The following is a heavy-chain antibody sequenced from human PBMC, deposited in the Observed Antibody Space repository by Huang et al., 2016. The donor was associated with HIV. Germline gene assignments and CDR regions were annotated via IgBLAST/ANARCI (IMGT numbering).Heavy chain of an antibody. CDR2: VYASGTT. CDR3: VRDQGRLAVGGIDNWFDP. D-gene: IGHD6-19*01. CDR1: GDSVSSHY. V-gene: IGHV4-59*02. J-gene: IGHJ5*02. Sequence: QVRLQESGPGLVKPSETLSLSCTVSGDSVSSHYWGWIRHPPGKGLEWIGTVYASGTTKYNPRLKSRITISVDTSKNGFSLNITSVSVADTAMYFCVRDQGRLAVGGIDNWFDPWGQGALVTVSS.